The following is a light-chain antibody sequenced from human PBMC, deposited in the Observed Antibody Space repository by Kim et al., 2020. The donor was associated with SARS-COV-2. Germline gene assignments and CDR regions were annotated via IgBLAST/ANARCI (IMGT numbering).Light chain of an antibody. CDR3: QQYGSSPRT. CDR1: QSIISSY. Sequence: YPGERVTPSCRASQSIISSYLAWYQQKPGQAPRLLIFGTSSRATGIPDRFSGSGSGTDFTLTISRLEPEDFAVYYCQQYGSSPRTFGQGTKVDIK. V-gene: IGKV3-20*01. CDR2: GTS. J-gene: IGKJ1*01.